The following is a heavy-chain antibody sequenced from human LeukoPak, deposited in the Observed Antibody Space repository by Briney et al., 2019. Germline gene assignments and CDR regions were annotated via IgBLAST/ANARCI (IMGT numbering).Heavy chain of an antibody. J-gene: IGHJ3*02. V-gene: IGHV3-23*01. D-gene: IGHD5-18*01. CDR3: ANLRIQLWDDAFDI. Sequence: PGGSLRLSCAASGFTFSHYWMSWVRQAPGKGLEWVSAISGSGGSTYYADSVKGRFTISRDNSKNTLYLQMNSLRAEDTAVYYCANLRIQLWDDAFDIWGQGTMVTVSS. CDR2: ISGSGGST. CDR1: GFTFSHYW.